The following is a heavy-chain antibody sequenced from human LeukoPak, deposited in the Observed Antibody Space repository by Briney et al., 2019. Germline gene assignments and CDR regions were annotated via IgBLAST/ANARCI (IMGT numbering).Heavy chain of an antibody. Sequence: PGGSLRLSCAVSGFTFSGHWMFWVRQAPGKGLVWVSSTNSDGSSTGYTDSVKGRFTVSRDNAKNTLYLQMNSLRAEDTAVYYCAKSGLNRFDYWGQGTLVTVSS. J-gene: IGHJ4*02. V-gene: IGHV3-74*01. CDR2: TNSDGSST. CDR1: GFTFSGHW. CDR3: AKSGLNRFDY. D-gene: IGHD2-15*01.